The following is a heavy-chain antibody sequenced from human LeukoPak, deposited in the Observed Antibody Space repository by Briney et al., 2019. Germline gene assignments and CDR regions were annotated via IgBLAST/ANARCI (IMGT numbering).Heavy chain of an antibody. CDR1: GYSFTSYW. J-gene: IGHJ4*02. CDR2: IYPGDSDT. V-gene: IGHV5-51*01. CDR3: ATGRADILTGPDY. D-gene: IGHD3-9*01. Sequence: GESLKICCKGSGYSFTSYWFGWVRQMPGKGLEWMGIIYPGDSDTRYSPSFQGQVTISADKSISTAYLQWSSLKASDTAMYYCATGRADILTGPDYWGQGTLVTVSS.